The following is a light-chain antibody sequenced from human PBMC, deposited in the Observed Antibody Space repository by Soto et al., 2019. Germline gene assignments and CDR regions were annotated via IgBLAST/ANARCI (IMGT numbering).Light chain of an antibody. CDR2: DVS. CDR1: SSDVGGYNY. CDR3: ATWDDSLSGRV. Sequence: QSALTQPRSVSGSPGQSVTISCSGTSSDVGGYNYVSWYQQNPGKAPKVMIYDVSKRPSGVPDRFSGSKSGNTASLTISGLQAEDEADYYCATWDDSLSGRVFGGGTKLTVL. J-gene: IGLJ2*01. V-gene: IGLV2-11*01.